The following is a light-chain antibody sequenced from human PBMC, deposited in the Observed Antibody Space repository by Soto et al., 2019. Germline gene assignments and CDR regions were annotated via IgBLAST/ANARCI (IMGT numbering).Light chain of an antibody. CDR1: RSDVGSYNL. Sequence: SVLTQPASVSGSPGQSITISCTGTRSDVGSYNLVSWYQQHPGKAPKLMIYEVSKRPSGVSNRFSGSKSGNTASLTISGLQAEDWADYYCCSYAGSSTYVFGTVTRSPS. CDR3: CSYAGSSTYV. V-gene: IGLV2-23*02. J-gene: IGLJ1*01. CDR2: EVS.